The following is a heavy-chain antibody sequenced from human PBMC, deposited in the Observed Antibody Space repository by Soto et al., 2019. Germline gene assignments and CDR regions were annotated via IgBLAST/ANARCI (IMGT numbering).Heavy chain of an antibody. Sequence: QITLKESGPTLVKPTQTLTLTCTFSGFSLSTGRKGVGWIRQPPGKALEWLALIYWDDDKRYSPSLKSRLTITKDTSKNQVVLTMTNMDPVDTATYYFAHRTLISLSAYFDYWGQGTLVTVSS. CDR1: GFSLSTGRKG. V-gene: IGHV2-5*02. CDR3: AHRTLISLSAYFDY. J-gene: IGHJ4*02. D-gene: IGHD3-16*01. CDR2: IYWDDDK.